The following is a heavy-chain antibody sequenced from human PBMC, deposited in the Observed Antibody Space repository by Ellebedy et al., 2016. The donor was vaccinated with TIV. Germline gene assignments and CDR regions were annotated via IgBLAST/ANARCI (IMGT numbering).Heavy chain of an antibody. CDR1: GYTFTSYG. CDR2: ISAYNGNT. D-gene: IGHD5-18*01. Sequence: ASVKVSCXASGYTFTSYGISWVRQAPGQGLEWMGWISAYNGNTNYAQKLQGRVTMTTDTSTSTAYMELRSLRSDDTAVYYCAAGYSYHYYFDYWGQGTLVTVSS. J-gene: IGHJ4*02. V-gene: IGHV1-18*04. CDR3: AAGYSYHYYFDY.